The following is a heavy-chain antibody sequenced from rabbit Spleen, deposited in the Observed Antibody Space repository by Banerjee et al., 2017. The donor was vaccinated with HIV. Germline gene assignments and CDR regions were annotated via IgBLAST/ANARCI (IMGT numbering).Heavy chain of an antibody. Sequence: QEQLVESGGGLVKPGASLTLTCTASGVSFSSSSYMCWVRQAPGKGLEWIACIAGSNSGFTYSATWAKGRFTVSRTSSTTVTLQMTSLTAADTATYFCARDGDDAGYDFNLWGQGTLVTVS. CDR2: IAGSNSGFT. V-gene: IGHV1S45*01. D-gene: IGHD3-1*01. J-gene: IGHJ4*01. CDR1: GVSFSSSSY. CDR3: ARDGDDAGYDFNL.